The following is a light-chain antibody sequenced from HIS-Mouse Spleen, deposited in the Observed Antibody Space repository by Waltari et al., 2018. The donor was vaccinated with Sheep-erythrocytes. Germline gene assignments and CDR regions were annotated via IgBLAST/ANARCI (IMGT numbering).Light chain of an antibody. CDR1: QSVLYSSNNKNY. J-gene: IGKJ4*01. CDR3: QQYYSTLT. Sequence: VMTQSPDSLAVALGERATSNCKSSQSVLYSSNNKNYLAWYQQKPGQPPKLLIYWASTRESGVPDRFSGSGSGTDFTLTISSLQAEDVAVYYCQQYYSTLTFGGGTKVEIK. V-gene: IGKV4-1*01. CDR2: WAS.